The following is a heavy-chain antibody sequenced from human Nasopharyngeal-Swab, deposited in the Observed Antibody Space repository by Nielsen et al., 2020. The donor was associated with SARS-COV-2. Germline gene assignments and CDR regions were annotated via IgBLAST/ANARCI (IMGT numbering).Heavy chain of an antibody. CDR3: ARGGRITIFGVVIKGLYFDY. CDR1: GGSFSGYY. Sequence: SETLCLTCAVYGGSFSGYYWSWIRKPQGKGLEWIGEINHSGSTNYNPSLKSRVTISVDTSKNQFPLKLSSVTAADTAVYYCARGGRITIFGVVIKGLYFDYWGQGTLVTVSS. CDR2: INHSGST. D-gene: IGHD3-3*01. J-gene: IGHJ4*02. V-gene: IGHV4-34*01.